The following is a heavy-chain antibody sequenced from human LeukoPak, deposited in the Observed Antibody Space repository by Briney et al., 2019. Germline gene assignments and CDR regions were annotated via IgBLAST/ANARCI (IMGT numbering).Heavy chain of an antibody. J-gene: IGHJ4*02. V-gene: IGHV4-30-2*01. Sequence: SETLSLTCSVSGGSISSGGYYWSWIRQPPGKGLEWIGNIYHSGSTYYNPSLKSRVTISVDTSKNQFSLKLSSVTAADTAVYYCARGGTTVTTNFDYWGQGTLVTVSS. D-gene: IGHD4-17*01. CDR1: GGSISSGGYY. CDR2: IYHSGST. CDR3: ARGGTTVTTNFDY.